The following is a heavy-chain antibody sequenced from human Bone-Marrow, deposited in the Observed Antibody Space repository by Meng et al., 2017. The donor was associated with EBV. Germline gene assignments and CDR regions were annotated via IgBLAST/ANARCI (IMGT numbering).Heavy chain of an antibody. CDR3: ARDRFDSGSYYIDY. J-gene: IGHJ4*02. CDR2: INVGNDIT. D-gene: IGHD3-10*01. Sequence: QGQCVQSGPEVKKPGASVKVSCKASGYTFTNHAMHWVRQAPGQRFEWMGWINVGNDITKYSQKFQGRVTITRDTSANTAYMDLSSLKSEDTAVYFCARDRFDSGSYYIDYWGQGTLVTVSS. V-gene: IGHV1-3*01. CDR1: GYTFTNHA.